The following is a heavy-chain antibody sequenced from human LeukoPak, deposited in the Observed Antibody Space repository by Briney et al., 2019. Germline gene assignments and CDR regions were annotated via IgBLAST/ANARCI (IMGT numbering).Heavy chain of an antibody. CDR1: GGTFSSYA. CDR2: IIPIFGTA. V-gene: IGHV1-69*05. J-gene: IGHJ6*03. Sequence: SVKVSCKASGGTFSSYAISWVRQAPGQGLEWMGGIIPIFGTANYAQKFQGRVTITTDESTSTAYMELSSLRSEDTAVYYCARVIRGYSGYDYYYYYYMDVWGKGTTVTVSS. D-gene: IGHD5-12*01. CDR3: ARVIRGYSGYDYYYYYYMDV.